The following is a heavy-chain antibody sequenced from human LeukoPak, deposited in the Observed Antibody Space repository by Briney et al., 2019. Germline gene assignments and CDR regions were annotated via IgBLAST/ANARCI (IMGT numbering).Heavy chain of an antibody. D-gene: IGHD4-17*01. Sequence: SETLSLTCAVYGGSFSGYYWSWIRQPPGKGLEWIGEINHSGSTNYNLSLKSRVTISVDTSKNQFSLKLSSVTAADTAVYYCARGNWAVTRRYYYYYYGMDVWGQGTTVTVSS. CDR2: INHSGST. CDR3: ARGNWAVTRRYYYYYYGMDV. V-gene: IGHV4-34*01. J-gene: IGHJ6*02. CDR1: GGSFSGYY.